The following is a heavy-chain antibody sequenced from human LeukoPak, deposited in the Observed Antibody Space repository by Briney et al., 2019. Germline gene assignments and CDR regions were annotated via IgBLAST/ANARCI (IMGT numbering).Heavy chain of an antibody. CDR1: GFTFSSYA. CDR2: ISGSGGST. J-gene: IGHJ4*02. V-gene: IGHV3-23*01. D-gene: IGHD3-10*01. CDR3: AKDQDYYGSGSYLY. Sequence: GGSLRLSCAASGFTFSSYAMSWVRQAPGKGLEWVSAISGSGGSTYYADSVKGRFTISRDNSKNTLYLQMNSLRAEDTAVYYCAKDQDYYGSGSYLYWGQGTLVTVSS.